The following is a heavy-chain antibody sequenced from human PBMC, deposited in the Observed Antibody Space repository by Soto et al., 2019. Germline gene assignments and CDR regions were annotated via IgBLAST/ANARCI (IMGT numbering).Heavy chain of an antibody. V-gene: IGHV1-18*04. CDR3: ARDPRVYCSSNSCYFPSSYYYGMDV. J-gene: IGHJ6*02. CDR1: GYTFTSYG. Sequence: ASVKVSCKASGYTFTSYGISWVRQAPGQGLEWMGWISAYNGNTNYAQKLQGRVTMTTDTSTSTAYMELRSLRSDDTAVYYCARDPRVYCSSNSCYFPSSYYYGMDVWGQGTTVTVSS. CDR2: ISAYNGNT. D-gene: IGHD2-2*01.